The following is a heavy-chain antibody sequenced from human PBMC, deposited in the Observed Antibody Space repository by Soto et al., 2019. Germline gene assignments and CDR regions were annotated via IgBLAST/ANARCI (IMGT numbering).Heavy chain of an antibody. CDR1: GGTFSSYA. J-gene: IGHJ3*02. Sequence: SVKVSCKASGGTFSSYAISWVRQAPGQGLEWMGGIIPIFGTANYAQKFQGRVTITADESTSTAYMELSSLSSEDTAVYYCAREGGYGSGSYYRNDAFDIWGQGTMVTV. V-gene: IGHV1-69*13. D-gene: IGHD3-10*01. CDR2: IIPIFGTA. CDR3: AREGGYGSGSYYRNDAFDI.